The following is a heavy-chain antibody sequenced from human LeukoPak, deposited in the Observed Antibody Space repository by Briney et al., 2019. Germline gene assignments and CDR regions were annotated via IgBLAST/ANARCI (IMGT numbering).Heavy chain of an antibody. D-gene: IGHD3-3*01. J-gene: IGHJ6*03. V-gene: IGHV1-69*01. CDR3: ARGAGLRFLEWLLHMDV. CDR1: GGTFSSYA. Sequence: SVKVSCKASGGTFSSYAISWVRQAPGQGLEWMGGIIPIFGTANYAQKFQGRVTITADESTSTAYMELSSLRSEDTAVYYCARGAGLRFLEWLLHMDVWGKGTTVTVSS. CDR2: IIPIFGTA.